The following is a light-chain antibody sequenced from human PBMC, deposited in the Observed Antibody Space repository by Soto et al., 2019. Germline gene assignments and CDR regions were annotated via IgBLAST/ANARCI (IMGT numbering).Light chain of an antibody. CDR3: QQYNNWPPIT. CDR2: GAS. V-gene: IGKV3-20*01. J-gene: IGKJ5*01. CDR1: QSVSSSF. Sequence: EIVLTQSPGTLSLSPGERAALSCRASQSVSSSFLAWYQQKPGQAPRLLIYGASSRATGIPDRFSGSGSGTEFTLTISSLQSEDFAVYYCQQYNNWPPITFGQGTRLEI.